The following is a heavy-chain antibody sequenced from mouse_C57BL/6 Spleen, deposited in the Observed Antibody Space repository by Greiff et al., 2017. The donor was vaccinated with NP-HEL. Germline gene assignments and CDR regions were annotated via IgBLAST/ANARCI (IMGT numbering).Heavy chain of an antibody. J-gene: IGHJ4*01. CDR3: ARWGSNYLGAMGY. D-gene: IGHD2-5*01. CDR2: IHPNSGST. V-gene: IGHV1-64*01. Sequence: QVQLQQPGAELVKPGASVKLSCKASGYTFTSYWMHWVKQRPGQGLEWIGMIHPNSGSTNYNEKFKSKATLTVDKSSSTAYMQLSSLTSEDSAVYYCARWGSNYLGAMGYWGQGTSVTVAS. CDR1: GYTFTSYW.